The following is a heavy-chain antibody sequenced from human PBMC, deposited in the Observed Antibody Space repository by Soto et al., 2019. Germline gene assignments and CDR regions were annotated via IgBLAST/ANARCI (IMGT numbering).Heavy chain of an antibody. CDR3: TRSKYNSGWYQRYFDS. Sequence: GASVKVSCKASENTLSDYYIHWVRQAPGQGLEWMGWINPNTGSTNYIEKFQGRATMTRDTSISTAYMELTRLRSDDTAVFYCTRSKYNSGWYQRYFDSWGQGTLVTVSS. CDR2: INPNTGST. CDR1: ENTLSDYY. V-gene: IGHV1-2*02. J-gene: IGHJ4*02. D-gene: IGHD6-19*01.